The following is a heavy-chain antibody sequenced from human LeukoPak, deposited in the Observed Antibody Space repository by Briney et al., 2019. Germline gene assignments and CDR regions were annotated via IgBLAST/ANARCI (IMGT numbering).Heavy chain of an antibody. D-gene: IGHD2-2*01. CDR3: ARDEGSTSCYAY. CDR2: INPDSGGT. V-gene: IGHV1-2*02. CDR1: GYTFTGYF. Sequence: GASVKVSCKASGYTFTGYFMHWVRPAPGQGLEWMGWINPDSGGTNYAQKFQGRVTMTRDTSISTAYMELSRLRSDDTAVYYCARDEGSTSCYAYWGQGALVTVSS. J-gene: IGHJ4*02.